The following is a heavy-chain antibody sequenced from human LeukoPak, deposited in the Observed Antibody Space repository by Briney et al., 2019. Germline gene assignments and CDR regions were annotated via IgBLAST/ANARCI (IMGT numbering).Heavy chain of an antibody. V-gene: IGHV3-30*03. D-gene: IGHD6-19*01. J-gene: IGHJ4*02. Sequence: GRSLRLSCAASGFTFSSYGMHWVRQAPGKGLEWVAVISYDGRSKYYADSVKGRFTISRDNSKNTLYLQMNSLRAEDTAVYYCARELEYSSGWYYFDYWGQGTLVTVSS. CDR3: ARELEYSSGWYYFDY. CDR1: GFTFSSYG. CDR2: ISYDGRSK.